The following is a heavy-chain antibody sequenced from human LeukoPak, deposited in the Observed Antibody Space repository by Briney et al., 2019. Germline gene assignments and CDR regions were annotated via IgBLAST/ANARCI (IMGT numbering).Heavy chain of an antibody. V-gene: IGHV3-74*01. D-gene: IGHD1-26*01. CDR1: GFTLSSYA. CDR2: INTDGSST. Sequence: HSGGSLRLSCAASGFTLSSYAMSWVRQAPGKGLEWVSRINTDGSSTNYADSVKGRFTVSRDNAKNTLYLQMNSLRAEDTAVYYCARVIGWDEPFDIWGQGTMVTVSS. J-gene: IGHJ3*02. CDR3: ARVIGWDEPFDI.